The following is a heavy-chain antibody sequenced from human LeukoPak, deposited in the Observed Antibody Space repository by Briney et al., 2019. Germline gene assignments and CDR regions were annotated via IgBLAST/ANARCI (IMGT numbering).Heavy chain of an antibody. V-gene: IGHV3-21*01. CDR3: ARGGSSPTYYYYMDV. D-gene: IGHD6-6*01. CDR1: GFIFSDYN. J-gene: IGHJ6*03. Sequence: PGGSLRLSCAASGFIFSDYNLNWVRQAPGKGLEWVSFVSSRSTTIFYADPVKGRFTISRDNAKHSLYLQMNSLRAEDTAVYYCARGGSSPTYYYYMDVWGRGTPVTVSS. CDR2: VSSRSTTI.